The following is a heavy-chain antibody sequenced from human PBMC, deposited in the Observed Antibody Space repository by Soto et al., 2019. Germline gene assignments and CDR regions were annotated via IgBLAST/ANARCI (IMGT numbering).Heavy chain of an antibody. J-gene: IGHJ4*01. CDR2: IIPILGIA. V-gene: IGHV1-69*02. CDR1: GGTFSSYT. CDR3: ARYQSMAVARTRFY. D-gene: IGHD6-19*01. Sequence: ASVNVEWKACGGTFSSYTISWVRQAPGQGLEWMGRIIPILGIANYAQKFQGRVTITADKSTSTAYMELSSLISEDTAVHYSARYQSMAVARTRFYWG.